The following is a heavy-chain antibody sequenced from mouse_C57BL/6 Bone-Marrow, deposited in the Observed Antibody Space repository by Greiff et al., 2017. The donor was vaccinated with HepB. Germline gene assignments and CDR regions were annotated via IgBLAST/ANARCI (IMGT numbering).Heavy chain of an antibody. D-gene: IGHD1-1*01. V-gene: IGHV5-9-1*02. Sequence: EVQVVESGEGLVKPGGSLKLSCAASGFTFSSYAMSWVRQTPGKRLEWVAYISSGGDYIYYADTVKGRFTISRDNARNTLYLQMSSLKSEDTAMYYCTGDYGSSPPFAYWGQGTLVTVSA. CDR1: GFTFSSYA. CDR3: TGDYGSSPPFAY. J-gene: IGHJ3*01. CDR2: ISSGGDYI.